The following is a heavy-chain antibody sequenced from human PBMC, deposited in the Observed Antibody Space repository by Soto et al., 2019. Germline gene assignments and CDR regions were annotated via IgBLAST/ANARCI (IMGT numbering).Heavy chain of an antibody. CDR3: ARDVYDSSGPCFDY. CDR1: GFTFSSYA. Sequence: QVQLVESGGGVVQPGRSLSLSCAASGFTFSSYAMHWVRQAPGRGLGWVAVISYDGSNKYYADSVKGRFTISRDNSKNTLYLQMNSLRAEDTAVYYCARDVYDSSGPCFDYWGQGTLVTVSS. J-gene: IGHJ4*02. D-gene: IGHD3-22*01. CDR2: ISYDGSNK. V-gene: IGHV3-30-3*01.